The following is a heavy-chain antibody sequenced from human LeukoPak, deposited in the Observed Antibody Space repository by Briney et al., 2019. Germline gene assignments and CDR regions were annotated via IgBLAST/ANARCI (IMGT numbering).Heavy chain of an antibody. CDR3: ARDLGYYDSSGDYRGAEYFQH. CDR2: ISSSGGSI. D-gene: IGHD3-22*01. Sequence: PGGSLRLSCAASGSTFGDYYMSWIRQAPGKGLEWVSYISSSGGSIYYADSVRGRFTISRDNAKNSLYLQMNSLRAEDTAVYYCARDLGYYDSSGDYRGAEYFQHWGQGTLVTVSS. J-gene: IGHJ1*01. V-gene: IGHV3-11*01. CDR1: GSTFGDYY.